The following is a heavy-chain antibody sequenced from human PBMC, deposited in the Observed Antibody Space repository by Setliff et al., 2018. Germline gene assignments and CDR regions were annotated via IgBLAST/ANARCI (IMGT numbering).Heavy chain of an antibody. J-gene: IGHJ6*04. D-gene: IGHD3-9*01. CDR1: GASITSYY. CDR3: ARHALSFDSAWDV. Sequence: ETLSLTCSVSGASITSYYWSWIRQPPGEGLEWIAYIHNNGRIKYNPALKSRVTISLDTSKNQFSLNLNSATAADTAVYYCARHALSFDSAWDVWGKGTTVTVSS. CDR2: IHNNGRI. V-gene: IGHV4-59*08.